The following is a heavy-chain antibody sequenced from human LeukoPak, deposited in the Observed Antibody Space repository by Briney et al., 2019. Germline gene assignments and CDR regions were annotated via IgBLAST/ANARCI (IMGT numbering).Heavy chain of an antibody. CDR2: IYHSGST. D-gene: IGHD2-15*01. CDR3: ARDQNVGYCSGGSCDYYYYGMDV. Sequence: SETLSLTCAVSGGSISTGGYSWSWIRQPPGKGLEWIGYIYHSGSTYYNPSLKSRVTISVDRSKNQFSLKLSSVTAADTAVYYCARDQNVGYCSGGSCDYYYYGMDVWGQGTTVTVSS. J-gene: IGHJ6*02. CDR1: GGSISTGGYS. V-gene: IGHV4-30-2*01.